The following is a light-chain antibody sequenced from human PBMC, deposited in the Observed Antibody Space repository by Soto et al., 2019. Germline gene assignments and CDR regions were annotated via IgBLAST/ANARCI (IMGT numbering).Light chain of an antibody. Sequence: DIQMTPSPSSLSASVGDRVTITCRASQSISSYLNWYQQKPGKAPKPLIYAASSLQSGVPSRFSGSGSGTDFTLTISSLQPEDFATYYCQQSYSTLWTFGQGTKVDIK. CDR1: QSISSY. V-gene: IGKV1-39*01. CDR2: AAS. CDR3: QQSYSTLWT. J-gene: IGKJ1*01.